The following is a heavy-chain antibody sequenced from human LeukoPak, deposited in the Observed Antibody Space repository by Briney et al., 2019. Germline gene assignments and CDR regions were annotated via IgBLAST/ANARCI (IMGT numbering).Heavy chain of an antibody. CDR3: ARTRPGYSSSWYDLDY. CDR1: GGSISSYY. J-gene: IGHJ4*02. V-gene: IGHV4-4*07. D-gene: IGHD6-13*01. Sequence: SETLSLTCTVSGGSISSYYWSWLRQPAGKGLEWIGRIYTSGSTNYNPSLKSRVTMSVDTSKNQFSLKLSSVTAADTAVYYCARTRPGYSSSWYDLDYWGQGTLVTVSS. CDR2: IYTSGST.